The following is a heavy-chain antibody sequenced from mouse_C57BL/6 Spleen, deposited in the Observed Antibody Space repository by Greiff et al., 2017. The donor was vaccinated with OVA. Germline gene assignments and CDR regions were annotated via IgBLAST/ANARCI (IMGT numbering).Heavy chain of an antibody. CDR2: IYPGSGST. J-gene: IGHJ2*01. CDR3: ARRGDYDEEDY. V-gene: IGHV1-55*01. CDR1: GYTFTSYW. Sequence: QVQLQQSGAELVKPGASVKMSCKASGYTFTSYWITWVKQRPGQGLAWIGDIYPGSGSTNYNEKFKSKATLTVDTSSSTAYMQLSSLTSEDAAVYYCARRGDYDEEDYWGQGTTLTVSS. D-gene: IGHD2-4*01.